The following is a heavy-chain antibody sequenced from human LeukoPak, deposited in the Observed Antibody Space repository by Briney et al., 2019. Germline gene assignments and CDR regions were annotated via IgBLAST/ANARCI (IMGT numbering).Heavy chain of an antibody. CDR3: ARGPTISETGYFDY. Sequence: SETLSLTCAVYGGSFSSYYWSWIRQSPGKGLEWIAEINHPGDTNYNPSVKSRVTISVDTSKNQFSLKVTSLTAADTAVYYCARGPTISETGYFDYWGQGTLVTVSS. D-gene: IGHD1-1*01. CDR1: GGSFSSYY. CDR2: INHPGDT. V-gene: IGHV4-34*01. J-gene: IGHJ4*03.